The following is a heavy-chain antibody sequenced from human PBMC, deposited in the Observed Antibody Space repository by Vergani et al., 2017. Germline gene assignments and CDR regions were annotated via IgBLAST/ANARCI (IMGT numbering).Heavy chain of an antibody. CDR3: ATGSSSRQYWYFDL. CDR2: LCPSGST. CDR1: GAPISYWC. Sequence: QVQLQESGPGLVQPSQTLSLTCTASGAPISYWCWSWLRQPAGKGLEWVGRLCPSGSTNYKPSLKSRVTISVDTSKNQFSLKLTSVTAADTAVYYCATGSSSRQYWYFDLWGRGTLVTVSS. J-gene: IGHJ2*01. D-gene: IGHD6-13*01. V-gene: IGHV4-4*07.